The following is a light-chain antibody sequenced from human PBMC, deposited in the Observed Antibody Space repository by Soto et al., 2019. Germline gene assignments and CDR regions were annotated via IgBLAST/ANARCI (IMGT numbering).Light chain of an antibody. CDR3: QQSYSSPLT. CDR1: QSIARY. CDR2: AAS. V-gene: IGKV1-39*01. Sequence: DIQMTQSPSSLSASVGDRVTITCRASQSIARYLNWYQLKPGKAPKLLIYAASTLQSGVPSSFSGSGSGTDFTLTISSLQPEDFGTYYCQQSYSSPLTFGGGTKVEIK. J-gene: IGKJ4*01.